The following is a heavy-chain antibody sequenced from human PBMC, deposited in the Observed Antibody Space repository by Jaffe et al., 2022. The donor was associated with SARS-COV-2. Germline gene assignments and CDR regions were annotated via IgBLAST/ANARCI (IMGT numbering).Heavy chain of an antibody. CDR3: ATHETNNYGSGRPFDS. J-gene: IGHJ4*01. D-gene: IGHD3-10*01. CDR2: IHYSGRT. V-gene: IGHV4-39*01. CDR1: GGSISGSSFY. Sequence: QLQLQESGPGLVKPSETLSLTCTVSGGSISGSSFYWAWIRQPPGKGLEWIGSIHYSGRTNYNPSLKSRVTMSVDTSKNQFSLKLSSVTAADTAVYYCATHETNNYGSGRPFDSWGQGTLVTVSS.